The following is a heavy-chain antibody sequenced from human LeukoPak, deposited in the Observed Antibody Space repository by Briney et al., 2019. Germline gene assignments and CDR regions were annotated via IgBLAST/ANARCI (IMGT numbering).Heavy chain of an antibody. D-gene: IGHD6-6*01. Sequence: GRSLRLSCAASGFTFSSYGMHWVRQAPGKGLEGVAVIWYDGSNKYYADSVKGRFTIYRDNYKNTLYLQMNSLRAEDTALYYCARTSYSSSSHFDYWGQGTLVTVSS. CDR2: IWYDGSNK. CDR1: GFTFSSYG. J-gene: IGHJ4*02. CDR3: ARTSYSSSSHFDY. V-gene: IGHV3-33*01.